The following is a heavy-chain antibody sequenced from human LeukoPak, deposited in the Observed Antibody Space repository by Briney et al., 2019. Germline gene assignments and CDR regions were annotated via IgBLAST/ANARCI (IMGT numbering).Heavy chain of an antibody. CDR2: ISYDGSNK. V-gene: IGHV3-30*04. CDR1: GFTFSSYA. D-gene: IGHD4-23*01. CDR3: AKRLYGGTAFDAFDI. J-gene: IGHJ3*02. Sequence: GRSLRLSCAASGFTFSSYAMHWVRQAPGKGLEWVAVISYDGSNKYYADCVKGRFTISRDNSKNTLYLQMNSLRAEDTAVYFCAKRLYGGTAFDAFDIWGQGTMVTVSS.